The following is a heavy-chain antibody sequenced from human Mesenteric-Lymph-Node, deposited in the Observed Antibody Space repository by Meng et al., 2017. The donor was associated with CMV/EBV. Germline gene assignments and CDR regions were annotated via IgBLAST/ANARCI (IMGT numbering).Heavy chain of an antibody. CDR2: IKQDEHEK. CDR3: ASRGYSGYYFDA. V-gene: IGHV3-7*01. Sequence: GESLKISCAASGFTFRSYWMSWVRQAPGKGLEWVANIKQDEHEKYYVDSVKGRFTISRDNAKNSLYLQMNSLRAGDTAVYYCASRGYSGYYFDAWGQGTLVTVSS. D-gene: IGHD5-12*01. CDR1: GFTFRSYW. J-gene: IGHJ5*02.